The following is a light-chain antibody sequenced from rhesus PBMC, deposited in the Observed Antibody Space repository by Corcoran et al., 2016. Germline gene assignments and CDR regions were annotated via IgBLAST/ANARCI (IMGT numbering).Light chain of an antibody. CDR3: QQYYTSPLS. J-gene: IGKJ4*01. Sequence: DIVMTQSPDSLAVSLGERVTINRKSSQSLLYSSNHKNYLAWYQQKPGQAPKLLLYRASTLESGVPNRFSGSGSGTDFTLTISGLQAEDVAVYYCQQYYTSPLSFGGGTKVEIK. V-gene: IGKV4-1*01. CDR2: RAS. CDR1: QSLLYSSNHKNY.